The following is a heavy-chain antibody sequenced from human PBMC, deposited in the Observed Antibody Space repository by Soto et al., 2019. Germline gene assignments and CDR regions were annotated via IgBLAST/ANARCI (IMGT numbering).Heavy chain of an antibody. CDR3: ARLDFGVVIETIDD. Sequence: SETLSLTCTVSGGSISSFYWSWIRQPPGKGLEWIGYIYYSGSTNYNPSLKSRVTISVDTSKNQFSLKLSSVTAADTAMYYCARLDFGVVIETIDDWGQRTLVTVSS. D-gene: IGHD3-3*01. CDR2: IYYSGST. V-gene: IGHV4-59*01. CDR1: GGSISSFY. J-gene: IGHJ4*02.